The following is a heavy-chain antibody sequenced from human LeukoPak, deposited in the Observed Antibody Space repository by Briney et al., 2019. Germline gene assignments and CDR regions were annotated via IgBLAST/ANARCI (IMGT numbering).Heavy chain of an antibody. CDR3: ARVEVVRTDGMDV. D-gene: IGHD4-17*01. Sequence: GGSLRLSCAASGFTFSSYSMNWVRQAPGKGLEWVSSISSSSSYIYYADSVKGRFTISRDNAKNSLYLQMNSLRAEDTAVYYCARVEVVRTDGMDVWGQGTTVTVSS. CDR2: ISSSSSYI. CDR1: GFTFSSYS. V-gene: IGHV3-21*01. J-gene: IGHJ6*02.